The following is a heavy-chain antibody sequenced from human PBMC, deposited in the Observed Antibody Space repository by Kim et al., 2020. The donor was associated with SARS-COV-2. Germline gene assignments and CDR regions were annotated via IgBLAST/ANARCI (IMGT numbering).Heavy chain of an antibody. Sequence: SETLSLTCTVSGGSISSYYWSWIRQLPGKVLEWIGYSYYSGSTNYNPAPKSRVTIAVDTSKNQFSLKLSSVTAADTAVYYCAREQGGSGGYDYWGQGTLVTPSS. V-gene: IGHV4-59*01. CDR1: GGSISSYY. CDR2: SYYSGST. D-gene: IGHD3-10*01. CDR3: AREQGGSGGYDY. J-gene: IGHJ4*02.